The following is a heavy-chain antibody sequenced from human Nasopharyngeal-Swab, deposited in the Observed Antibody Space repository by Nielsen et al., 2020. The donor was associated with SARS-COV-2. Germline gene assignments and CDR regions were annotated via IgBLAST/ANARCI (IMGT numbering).Heavy chain of an antibody. Sequence: GESLKISCAASGFTFSSYSMNWVRQAPGKGLEWVSSISSSSSYIYYADSVKGRFTISRDNAKNSLYLQMNILRAEDTAVYYCARDATEDIVVVVAATKYYYYGMDVWGQGTTVTVSS. CDR1: GFTFSSYS. D-gene: IGHD2-15*01. V-gene: IGHV3-21*01. CDR2: ISSSSSYI. J-gene: IGHJ6*02. CDR3: ARDATEDIVVVVAATKYYYYGMDV.